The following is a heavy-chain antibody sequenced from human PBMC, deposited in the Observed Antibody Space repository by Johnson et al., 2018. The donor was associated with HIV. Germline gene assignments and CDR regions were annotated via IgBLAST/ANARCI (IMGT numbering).Heavy chain of an antibody. Sequence: VQLVESGGGLVQSGGSLRLSCAASGFTFSSYWMSWVRQAPGKGLELVANIKQDGSEKYYVDSVKGRFAISRDNAKNSLYLQMNSLRAGDTAVYYCARGGAAAGGAFDIWGQGTMVTVSS. CDR1: GFTFSSYW. D-gene: IGHD6-13*01. V-gene: IGHV3-7*01. CDR3: ARGGAAAGGAFDI. CDR2: IKQDGSEK. J-gene: IGHJ3*02.